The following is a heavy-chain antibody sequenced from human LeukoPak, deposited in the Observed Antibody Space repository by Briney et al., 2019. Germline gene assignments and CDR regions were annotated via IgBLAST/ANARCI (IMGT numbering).Heavy chain of an antibody. D-gene: IGHD1-20*01. Sequence: GESLKISCKGSGYSFGSYWNAWVRQMPGRGREWMGIIYPGDSDTRYSQCFQGQVTISADKSVTTAYLQWSSLKASDTAMYYCARLGITGTTLYYFDYWGQGTLVTVSS. V-gene: IGHV5-51*01. CDR1: GYSFGSYW. CDR2: IYPGDSDT. CDR3: ARLGITGTTLYYFDY. J-gene: IGHJ4*02.